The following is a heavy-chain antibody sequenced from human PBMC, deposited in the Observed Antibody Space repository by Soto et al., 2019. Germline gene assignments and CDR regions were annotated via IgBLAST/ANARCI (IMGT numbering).Heavy chain of an antibody. D-gene: IGHD2-2*01. J-gene: IGHJ6*02. V-gene: IGHV1-18*01. CDR1: GYTFTSYG. Sequence: GASVKVSCKASGYTFTSYGISWVRQAPGQGLEWMGWISAYNGNTNYAQKLQGRVTMTTDTSTSTAYMELRSLRSDDTAMYYCARDPTTTLPYCSSTSCYAGDGYYGMDVWGQGTTVTVSS. CDR3: ARDPTTTLPYCSSTSCYAGDGYYGMDV. CDR2: ISAYNGNT.